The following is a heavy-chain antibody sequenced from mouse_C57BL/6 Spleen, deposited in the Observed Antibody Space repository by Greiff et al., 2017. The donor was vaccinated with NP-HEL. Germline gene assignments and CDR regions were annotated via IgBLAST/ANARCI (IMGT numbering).Heavy chain of an antibody. Sequence: EVMLVESGGGLVKPGGSLKLSCAASGFTFSDYGMHWVRQAPEKGLEWVAYISSGSSTIYYADTVKGRFTISRDNAKNTLFLQMTSLRSEDTAMYYCASYYGSSYDYFDYWGQGTTLTFSS. V-gene: IGHV5-17*01. CDR3: ASYYGSSYDYFDY. D-gene: IGHD1-1*01. J-gene: IGHJ2*01. CDR2: ISSGSSTI. CDR1: GFTFSDYG.